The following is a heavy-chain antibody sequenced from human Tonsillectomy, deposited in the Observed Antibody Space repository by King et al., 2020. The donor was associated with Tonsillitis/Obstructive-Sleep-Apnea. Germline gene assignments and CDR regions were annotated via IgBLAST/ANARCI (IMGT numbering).Heavy chain of an antibody. CDR3: VGHQEDGCGYYYYQIGG. Sequence: QLQESGPGLVKPSETLSLTCAVSGGSVSSSAYYWGWIRQPPGKGLEWIATIYYSGITYYNPPLKSRVTMSVDMSKNQFSLKLTSVTAADTAVYYCVGHQEDGCGYYYYQIGGWGKGAPVTGS. CDR2: IYYSGIT. D-gene: IGHD4-17*01. V-gene: IGHV4-39*01. CDR1: GGSVSSSAYY. J-gene: IGHJ6*03.